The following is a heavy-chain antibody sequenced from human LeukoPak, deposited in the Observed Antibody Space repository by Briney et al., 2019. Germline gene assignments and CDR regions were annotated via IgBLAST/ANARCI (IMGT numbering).Heavy chain of an antibody. CDR3: ARENWIYDY. V-gene: IGHV1-2*02. Sequence: ASVKVSCKASGNIFTGYYMHWVRQAPGQGLEWMGWINLNSGGTSYAQKFQGRFTLTRDTSIATAYMELSRLTSDDTAVYYCARENWIYDYWGQGTLVTVSS. CDR1: GNIFTGYY. J-gene: IGHJ4*02. D-gene: IGHD1-7*01. CDR2: INLNSGGT.